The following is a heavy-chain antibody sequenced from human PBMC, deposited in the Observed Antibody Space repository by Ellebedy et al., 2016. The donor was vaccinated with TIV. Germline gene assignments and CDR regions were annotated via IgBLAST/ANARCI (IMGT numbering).Heavy chain of an antibody. CDR3: ARARTVAALNYYYYCGMDV. V-gene: IGHV1-69*13. D-gene: IGHD2-15*01. CDR2: IIPIFGTA. J-gene: IGHJ6*02. CDR1: GGTFSSYA. Sequence: ASVKVSXKASGGTFSSYAISWVRQAPGQGLEWMGGIIPIFGTANYAQKFQGRVTITADESTSTAYMELSSLRSEDTAVYYCARARTVAALNYYYYCGMDVWGQGTTVTVSS.